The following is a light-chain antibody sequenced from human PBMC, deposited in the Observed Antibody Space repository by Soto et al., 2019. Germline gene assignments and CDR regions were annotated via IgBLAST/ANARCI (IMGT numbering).Light chain of an antibody. V-gene: IGLV2-23*02. CDR1: SSDFGSYNL. CDR2: GVS. J-gene: IGLJ2*01. CDR3: CSYAGSRPDVDVV. Sequence: QSVLTQPASVSGSPGQSITISCTGTSSDFGSYNLVSWYQKYPGKAPKLIIYGVSKRPSGVSNRISGSKSGNTASLTISGLQAEDEAVYYCCSYAGSRPDVDVVFGGGTKLTVL.